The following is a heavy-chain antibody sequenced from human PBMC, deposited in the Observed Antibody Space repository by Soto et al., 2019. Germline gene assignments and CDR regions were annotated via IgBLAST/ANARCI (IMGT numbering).Heavy chain of an antibody. J-gene: IGHJ4*02. CDR3: AKDWPRSGSGYEPPALDY. D-gene: IGHD5-12*01. V-gene: IGHV3-30*18. Sequence: GGSLRLSCAASGFTFSSYGMHWVRQAPGKGLEWVAVISYDGSNKYYADSVKGRFTISRDNSKNTLYLQMNSLRAEDTAVYYCAKDWPRSGSGYEPPALDYWGQGTLVTVSS. CDR1: GFTFSSYG. CDR2: ISYDGSNK.